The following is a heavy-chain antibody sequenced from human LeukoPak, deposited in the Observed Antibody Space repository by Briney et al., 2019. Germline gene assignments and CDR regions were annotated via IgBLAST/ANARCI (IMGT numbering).Heavy chain of an antibody. Sequence: SETLPLTCAVSGYSISSGYYWGWIRQPPGKGLEWIGSIYHSGRTYYNPSLKSRVTISVGTSKNQFSLKLSSVPAADTAVYYCARHFGLNWFDPSGQGTLVTVSS. D-gene: IGHD3/OR15-3a*01. V-gene: IGHV4-38-2*01. CDR2: IYHSGRT. CDR3: ARHFGLNWFDP. CDR1: GYSISSGYY. J-gene: IGHJ5*02.